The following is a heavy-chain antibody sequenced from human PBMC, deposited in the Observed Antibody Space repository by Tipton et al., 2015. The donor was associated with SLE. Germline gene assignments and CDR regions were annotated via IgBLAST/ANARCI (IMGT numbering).Heavy chain of an antibody. CDR3: ALRWPDTWTTVY. J-gene: IGHJ4*02. Sequence: QSGPEVKKPGASVKVSCKASDYTFTSYDITWVRQAPGQGLEWMGRVSAYSGNTNSAQNLQGRVTMTTDTSTSTAYMELRSLRSDDTAVYYCALRWPDTWTTVYWGQGTLVTVSS. CDR1: DYTFTSYD. D-gene: IGHD5-12*01. V-gene: IGHV1-18*01. CDR2: VSAYSGNT.